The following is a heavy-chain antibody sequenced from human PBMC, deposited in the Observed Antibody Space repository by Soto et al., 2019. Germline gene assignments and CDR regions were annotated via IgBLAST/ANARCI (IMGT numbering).Heavy chain of an antibody. CDR3: ARENFGVGSHDAFDR. J-gene: IGHJ3*01. V-gene: IGHV4-31*11. D-gene: IGHD3-3*01. Sequence: QVQLQESGPGLVKTSQTVSLTCAVSGGSVSSGDYYWNWLSQRPGTGLEWLGYILDSETAYYNPSLKSRLSISMDTSKTQFSLKVTSATPADTAVYYCARENFGVGSHDAFDRWGQGTMVTVSS. CDR1: GGSVSSGDYY. CDR2: ILDSETA.